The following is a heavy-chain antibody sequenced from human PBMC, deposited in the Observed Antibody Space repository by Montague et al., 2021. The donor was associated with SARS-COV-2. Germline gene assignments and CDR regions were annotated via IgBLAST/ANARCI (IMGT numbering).Heavy chain of an antibody. V-gene: IGHV4-59*13. Sequence: SETLSLTCSVSGGSLASYYWTWVRQPPGKGLEWIAHIHYSGSTNYNPSLKSRVTISLDTTNHQFSLVVRSVTAAATATYYCAREPAYRFGPFMEPWGHCTQSPATSNQLSARELGSGAAADTAYYYGARGPVYSFGPCMDVWGQGTTVTVSS. CDR1: GGSLASYY. D-gene: IGHD2-2*01. CDR2: IHYSGST. J-gene: IGHJ6*02. CDR3: AREPAYRFGPFMEPWGHCTQSPATSNQLSARELGSGAAADTAYYYGARGPVYSFGPCMDV.